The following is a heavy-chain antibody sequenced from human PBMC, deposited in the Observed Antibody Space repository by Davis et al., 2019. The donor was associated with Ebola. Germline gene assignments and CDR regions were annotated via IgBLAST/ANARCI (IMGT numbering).Heavy chain of an antibody. CDR1: GYTFTSYY. CDR3: ASATVYQNFDY. Sequence: ASVKVSCKASGYTFTSYYMHWVRQAPGQGLEWMGIINPSGCSTSYAQKFQGRVTMTRDTSTSTVYMELSSLRSVDTGVYYCASATVYQNFDYWGQGTLVTVSS. D-gene: IGHD1-14*01. V-gene: IGHV1-46*01. J-gene: IGHJ4*02. CDR2: INPSGCST.